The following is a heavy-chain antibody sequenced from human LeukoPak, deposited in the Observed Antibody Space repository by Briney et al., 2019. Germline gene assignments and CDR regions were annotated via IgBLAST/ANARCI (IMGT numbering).Heavy chain of an antibody. J-gene: IGHJ4*02. V-gene: IGHV3-23*01. CDR3: AKGVAGLLPNFDY. D-gene: IGHD6-19*01. Sequence: GGSLRLSCAASGFTFSSYAMSWVRQAPGKGLEWVSGISGSGGSTYYADSVKGRFTISRDNSKKTLHLQMNSPRAEDTAVYYCAKGVAGLLPNFDYWGQGTLVTVSS. CDR2: ISGSGGST. CDR1: GFTFSSYA.